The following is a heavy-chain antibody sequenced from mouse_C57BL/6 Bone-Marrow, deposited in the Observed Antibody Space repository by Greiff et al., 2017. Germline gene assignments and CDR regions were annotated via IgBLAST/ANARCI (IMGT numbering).Heavy chain of an antibody. CDR1: GFTFSSYA. J-gene: IGHJ2*01. D-gene: IGHD2-12*01. Sequence: EVQRVESGGGLVKPGGSLKLSCAASGFTFSSYAMSWVRQTPEKRLEWVATISDGGSYTYYPDNVKGRFTISRDNAKNNLYLQMSHLQSEDTAMYYCARLRRPRSYFDYWGQGTTLTVSA. CDR3: ARLRRPRSYFDY. V-gene: IGHV5-4*01. CDR2: ISDGGSYT.